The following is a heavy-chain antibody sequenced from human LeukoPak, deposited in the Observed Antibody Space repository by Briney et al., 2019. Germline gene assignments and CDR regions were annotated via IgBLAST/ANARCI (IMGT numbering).Heavy chain of an antibody. J-gene: IGHJ4*02. CDR1: GFTFSSYA. CDR2: ISGSGGST. D-gene: IGHD3-3*01. V-gene: IGHV3-23*01. CDR3: AKRRYDFWSGYKDLAY. Sequence: GGSLRLSCAASGFTFSSYAMSWVRQAPGKGLEWVSVISGSGGSTDYADSVKGRFTVSRDNSKNTLYLQMNSLRAEDTAVYYCAKRRYDFWSGYKDLAYWGQGTLVTVSS.